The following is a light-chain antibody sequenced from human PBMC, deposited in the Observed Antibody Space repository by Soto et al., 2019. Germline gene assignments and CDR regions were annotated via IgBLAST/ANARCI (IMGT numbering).Light chain of an antibody. CDR1: SSDVGSFDL. J-gene: IGLJ1*01. CDR2: EGS. Sequence: QSVLTQPASVSASPGQSITISCTAASSDVGSFDLASWYQQNPGKAPKLLIYEGSKRPSGVSNRFSGSNSGNTASLTISGLQAEDEADYYCCSYAGSVFYVFGTGTKVTVL. CDR3: CSYAGSVFYV. V-gene: IGLV2-23*01.